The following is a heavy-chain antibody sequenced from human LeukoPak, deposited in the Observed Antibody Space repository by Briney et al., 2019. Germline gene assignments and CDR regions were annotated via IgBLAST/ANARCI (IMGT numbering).Heavy chain of an antibody. V-gene: IGHV3-21*01. CDR2: ISSSSSYI. D-gene: IGHD3-10*01. J-gene: IGHJ4*02. CDR3: AREVVGLD. Sequence: PGGSLRLSCAASGFTFSAYWMHWVRQAPGKGLEWVSSISSSSSYIYYADSVKGRFTISRDNAKNSLYLQMNSLRAEDTAVYYCAREVVGLDWGQGTLVTVSS. CDR1: GFTFSAYW.